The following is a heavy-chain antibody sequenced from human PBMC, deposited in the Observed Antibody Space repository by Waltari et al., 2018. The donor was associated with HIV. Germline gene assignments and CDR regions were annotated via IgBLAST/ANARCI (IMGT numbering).Heavy chain of an antibody. V-gene: IGHV3-23*01. CDR3: AKDAKICSGGSCYPGEKNWFDP. Sequence: EVQLLESGGGLVQPGGSLRLSCAASGFTFSSYAMSWVRQAPGKGLEWVSAISGSGGSTYYADSGKGRFTISRDNSKNTLYLQMNSLRAEDTAVYYCAKDAKICSGGSCYPGEKNWFDPWGQGTLVTVSS. CDR2: ISGSGGST. CDR1: GFTFSSYA. J-gene: IGHJ5*02. D-gene: IGHD2-15*01.